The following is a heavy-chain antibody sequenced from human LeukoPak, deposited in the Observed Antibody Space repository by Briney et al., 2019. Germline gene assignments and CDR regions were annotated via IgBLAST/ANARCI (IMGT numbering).Heavy chain of an antibody. Sequence: GGSLRLSCAASGFTFSSYSMNWVRQAPGKGLEWVSSISSSSSYIYYADSVEGRFTISRDNAKNSLYLQMNSLRAEDTAVYYCARVTDYYDSSGYEYYFDYWGQGTLVTVSS. J-gene: IGHJ4*02. CDR2: ISSSSSYI. CDR1: GFTFSSYS. CDR3: ARVTDYYDSSGYEYYFDY. D-gene: IGHD3-22*01. V-gene: IGHV3-21*01.